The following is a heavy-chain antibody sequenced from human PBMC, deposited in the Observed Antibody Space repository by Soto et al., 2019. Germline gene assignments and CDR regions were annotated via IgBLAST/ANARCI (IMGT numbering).Heavy chain of an antibody. V-gene: IGHV3-23*01. J-gene: IGHJ6*02. D-gene: IGHD1-26*01. CDR2: ISGSGGST. CDR3: AKACGDSRSPYYYYYGMDV. CDR1: GFTFSSYA. Sequence: GGSLRLSCAASGFTFSSYAMSWVRQAPGKGLEWVSAISGSGGSTYYADSVKGRFTISRDNSKNTLYLQMNSLRAEDTAVYYCAKACGDSRSPYYYYYGMDVWGQGTTVTVSS.